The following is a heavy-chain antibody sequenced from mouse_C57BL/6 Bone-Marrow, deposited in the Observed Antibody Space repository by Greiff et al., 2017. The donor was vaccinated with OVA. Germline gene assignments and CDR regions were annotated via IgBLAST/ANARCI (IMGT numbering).Heavy chain of an antibody. V-gene: IGHV5-17*01. CDR3: ARIVN. J-gene: IGHJ3*01. CDR2: ISSGSSTI. CDR1: GFTFSDYG. Sequence: EVMLVESGGGLVKPGGSLKLSCAASGFTFSDYGMHWVRQAPEKGLEWVAYISSGSSTIYYADTVQGRFTISRDNAKNTLFLQMTSLRSEDTAMYYCARIVNWGQGTLVTVSA.